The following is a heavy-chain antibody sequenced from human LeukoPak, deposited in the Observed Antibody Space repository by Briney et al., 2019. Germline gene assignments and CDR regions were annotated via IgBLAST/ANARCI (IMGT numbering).Heavy chain of an antibody. J-gene: IGHJ6*04. Sequence: GGALRLSCAASGFNFRDSAMHWVRQPPGKGLEGVAVISYDGTNKYYADSVKGRFTISRENAKNSLYLQMNSLRAGDTAVYYCARDFERSSSWPGFDVWGKGTTVTVSS. V-gene: IGHV3-30*14. CDR1: GFNFRDSA. CDR2: ISYDGTNK. CDR3: ARDFERSSSWPGFDV. D-gene: IGHD6-13*01.